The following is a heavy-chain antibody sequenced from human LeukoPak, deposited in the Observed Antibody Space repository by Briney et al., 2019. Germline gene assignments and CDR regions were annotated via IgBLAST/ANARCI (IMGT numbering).Heavy chain of an antibody. D-gene: IGHD4-17*01. J-gene: IGHJ4*02. V-gene: IGHV4-39*01. CDR1: GGSISSSSYY. CDR2: IYYSGST. Sequence: PSETLSLTCTVSGGSISSSSYYWGWIRQPPGKGLEWIGSIYYSGSTYYNPSLKSRVTISVDTSKNQFSLKLSSVTAADTAVYYCARLWYYGDYPTWGRGTLITVSS. CDR3: ARLWYYGDYPT.